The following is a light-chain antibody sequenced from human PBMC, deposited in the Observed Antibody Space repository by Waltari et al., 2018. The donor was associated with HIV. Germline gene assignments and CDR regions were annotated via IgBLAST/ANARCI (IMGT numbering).Light chain of an antibody. CDR2: DDN. V-gene: IGLV3-21*02. CDR3: QGWDSSGDPYVV. CDR1: KIGSNS. J-gene: IGLJ2*01. Sequence: SFVLTQPPSVSAAPGQTARITCGGNKIGSNSVHWYQQQPGQAPLLVFYDDNDRPSGLPERFSGSNSGNAATLNSNRVEAGEEADYFCQGWDSSGDPYVVFGGGTKLTVL.